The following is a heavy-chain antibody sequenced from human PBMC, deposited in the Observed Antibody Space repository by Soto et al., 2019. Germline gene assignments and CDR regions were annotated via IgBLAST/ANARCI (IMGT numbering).Heavy chain of an antibody. D-gene: IGHD3-22*01. CDR3: ARDLQGYYYDSSGYRPRMWFDP. CDR2: IYYSGST. V-gene: IGHV4-31*03. Sequence: SETLSLTCTFSGFSISSGGYYWSWIRQHPGKGLEWIGYIYYSGSTYYNPSLKSRVTISVDTSKNQFSLKLSSVTAADTAVYYCARDLQGYYYDSSGYRPRMWFDPWGQGTLVTVPQ. J-gene: IGHJ5*02. CDR1: GFSISSGGYY.